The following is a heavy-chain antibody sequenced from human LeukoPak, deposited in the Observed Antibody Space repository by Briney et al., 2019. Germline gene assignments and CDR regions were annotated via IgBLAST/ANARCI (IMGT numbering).Heavy chain of an antibody. Sequence: GGSLRLSCAASGVIFNDCYMSWIRQAPGTGLEWISYISNTGDTKYYAASVRGRFTISRDNADNTLSLQLDSLRDEDTGIYYCARGLKYYYDSSGYYGGDYWGQGTPVTVSS. J-gene: IGHJ4*02. CDR3: ARGLKYYYDSSGYYGGDY. CDR1: GVIFNDCY. CDR2: ISNTGDTK. D-gene: IGHD3-22*01. V-gene: IGHV3-11*01.